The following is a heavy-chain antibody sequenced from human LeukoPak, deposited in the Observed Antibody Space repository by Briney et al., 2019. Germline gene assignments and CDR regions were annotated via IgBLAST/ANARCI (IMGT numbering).Heavy chain of an antibody. Sequence: GGSLRLSCAASGFPFSSYGMHWVREAPGKGLEWVAVISYDGSNKYYADSVKGRFTISRDNSKNTLYLQVNSLRAEDTAVYYCAKDRGLWFGEFDYWGQGTLVTVSS. V-gene: IGHV3-30*18. CDR2: ISYDGSNK. CDR1: GFPFSSYG. J-gene: IGHJ4*02. D-gene: IGHD3-10*01. CDR3: AKDRGLWFGEFDY.